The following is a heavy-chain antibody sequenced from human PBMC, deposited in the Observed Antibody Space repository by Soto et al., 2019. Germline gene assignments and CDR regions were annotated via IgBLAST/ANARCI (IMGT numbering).Heavy chain of an antibody. J-gene: IGHJ4*01. CDR2: ISHDGSKR. CDR3: AKTATYVDGYDNTGYSSEDY. V-gene: IGHV3-30*18. CDR1: GFTFSDFG. Sequence: GGSLRLSCEVSGFTFSDFGLDWVRQAPGKGLEWVAIISHDGSKRFYADSVKGRFTISRDNSKNTLYLQMSSLRSGDTALYYCAKTATYVDGYDNTGYSSEDYWGHGTLVTVSS. D-gene: IGHD3-22*01.